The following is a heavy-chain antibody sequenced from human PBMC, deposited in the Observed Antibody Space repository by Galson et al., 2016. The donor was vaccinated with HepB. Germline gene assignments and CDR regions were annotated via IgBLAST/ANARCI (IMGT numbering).Heavy chain of an antibody. CDR3: ARAQSNWNAH. CDR1: GYTFTDYY. D-gene: IGHD1-1*01. Sequence: SVKVSCKASGYTFTDYYMHWVRQAPGQGLEWMGWINPNPGRTKYAQKFQGRVTMPRDSSTSTANMELTRLTADDTAIYYCARAQSNWNAHWGPGTPVTVSS. V-gene: IGHV1-2*02. J-gene: IGHJ1*01. CDR2: INPNPGRT.